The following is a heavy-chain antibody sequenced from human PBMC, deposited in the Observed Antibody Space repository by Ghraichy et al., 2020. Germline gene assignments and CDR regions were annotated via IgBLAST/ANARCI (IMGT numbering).Heavy chain of an antibody. J-gene: IGHJ5*02. CDR3: VRTSTPILANWFDP. CDR1: GGSITTSNYY. V-gene: IGHV4-39*02. D-gene: IGHD2/OR15-2a*01. CDR2: IYYSRNT. Sequence: SETLSLTCTVSGGSITTSNYYWGWIRQPPGKGLEWIGTIYYSRNTFYNPSLKSRVTISVDTAKNHFSLQLSSVTAADTAVYYCVRTSTPILANWFDPWGQGTLVTVSS.